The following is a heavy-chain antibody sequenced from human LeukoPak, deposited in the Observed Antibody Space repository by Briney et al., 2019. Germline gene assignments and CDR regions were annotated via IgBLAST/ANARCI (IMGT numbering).Heavy chain of an antibody. J-gene: IGHJ4*02. D-gene: IGHD3-22*01. CDR2: ISYDGSNK. V-gene: IGHV3-30*04. CDR1: GFTFNSYA. Sequence: GGSLRLSCAASGFTFNSYAMHCVRQAPGKGLEWVAVISYDGSNKYYAASVKGRFTISRDNSKSTLYLQMNSLRAGDTAVYYCARDSAYFYDSSGYYGYWGQGTLVTASS. CDR3: ARDSAYFYDSSGYYGY.